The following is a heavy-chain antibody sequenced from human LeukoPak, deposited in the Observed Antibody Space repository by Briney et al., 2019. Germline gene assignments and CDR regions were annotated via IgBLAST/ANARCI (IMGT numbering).Heavy chain of an antibody. D-gene: IGHD3-10*01. V-gene: IGHV1-2*02. CDR3: ASDRTLTYYYGSGKYYYYYMDV. CDR1: GYSFTGHY. CDR2: INPKSGGT. J-gene: IGHJ6*03. Sequence: ASVKVSCKASGYSFTGHYMHWVRQAPGQGLEWMGWINPKSGGTNYAQKFQGRVTMTRDTSISTAYMELSRLRSDDTAVYYCASDRTLTYYYGSGKYYYYYMDVWGKGTTVTVSS.